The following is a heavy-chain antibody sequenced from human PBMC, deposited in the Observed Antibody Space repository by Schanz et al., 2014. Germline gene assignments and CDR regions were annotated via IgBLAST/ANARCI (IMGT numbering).Heavy chain of an antibody. D-gene: IGHD3-10*01. J-gene: IGHJ4*02. Sequence: VHLLESGGGLVEPGGSLRLSCAASGFGFSSYSMNWVRQAPGKGLEWVGVISYDGSKKSYADSVKGRFTISRDNSKNTLYLQMNSLRPEDTAVYYCARGGFGEVSYFDYWGQGTLVTVSS. CDR2: ISYDGSKK. CDR3: ARGGFGEVSYFDY. V-gene: IGHV3-30*03. CDR1: GFGFSSYS.